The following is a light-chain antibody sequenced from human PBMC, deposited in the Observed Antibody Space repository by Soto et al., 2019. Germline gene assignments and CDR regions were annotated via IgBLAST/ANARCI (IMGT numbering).Light chain of an antibody. CDR3: SSYTSSSTLEGV. CDR1: SSDVGGYNY. CDR2: DVS. V-gene: IGLV2-14*01. Sequence: QSVLTQPASVSGSPGQSITISCTGTSSDVGGYNYVSWYQQHPGKAPKLMIYDVSNRPSGVSNRFSGSKSGNTASLTISGLQAEDEADYYCSSYTSSSTLEGVFGTGIKLTVL. J-gene: IGLJ1*01.